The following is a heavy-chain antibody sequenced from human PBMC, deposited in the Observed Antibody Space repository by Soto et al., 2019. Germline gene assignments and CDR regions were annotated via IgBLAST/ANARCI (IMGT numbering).Heavy chain of an antibody. Sequence: PGGSLRLSCAASGFTFSSYSMNWVRQAPGKGLEWVSSISSSSSYIYYADSVKGRFTISRDNAKNSLYLQMNSLRAEDTAVYYCARDLIEAAAFDYWGQGTLVTVAS. D-gene: IGHD6-13*01. CDR3: ARDLIEAAAFDY. J-gene: IGHJ4*02. CDR2: ISSSSSYI. V-gene: IGHV3-21*01. CDR1: GFTFSSYS.